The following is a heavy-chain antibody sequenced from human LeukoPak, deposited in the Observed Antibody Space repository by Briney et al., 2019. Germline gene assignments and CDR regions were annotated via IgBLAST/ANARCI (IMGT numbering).Heavy chain of an antibody. V-gene: IGHV3-11*01. J-gene: IGHJ4*02. CDR1: XXXXXDXY. CDR2: ISSSGSTI. Sequence: PGGSLRXSCXAXXXXXXDXYMSWIRQAPGKGLEWVSYISSSGSTIYYADSVKGRFTISRDNAKNSLYLQMNSLRAEDTAVYYCARGFGDPPIDYWGQGTLVTVSS. D-gene: IGHD3-10*01. CDR3: ARGFGDPPIDY.